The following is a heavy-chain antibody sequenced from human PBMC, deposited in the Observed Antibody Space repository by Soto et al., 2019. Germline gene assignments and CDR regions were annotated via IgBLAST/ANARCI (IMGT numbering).Heavy chain of an antibody. CDR3: ARDQGIVGATWWFDP. CDR2: IYYSGST. J-gene: IGHJ5*02. D-gene: IGHD1-26*01. CDR1: GGSISSGGYY. Sequence: QVQLQESGPGLVKPSQTLSLTCTVSGGSISSGGYYWSWIRQHPGKGLEWIGYIYYSGSTYYNPSLKSRVTRSGDTSKNQFSLKLSSVTAADTAVYYCARDQGIVGATWWFDPWGQGTLVTVSS. V-gene: IGHV4-31*03.